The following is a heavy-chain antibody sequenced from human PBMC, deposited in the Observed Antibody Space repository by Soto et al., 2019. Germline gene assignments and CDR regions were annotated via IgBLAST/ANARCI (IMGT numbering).Heavy chain of an antibody. V-gene: IGHV1-2*02. D-gene: IGHD2-2*02. CDR2: INPNSGGT. J-gene: IGHJ4*02. CDR3: AREDLYGSYFDY. CDR1: GYTFTGYY. Sequence: GASVKVSCKASGYTFTGYYMHWVRQAPGQGLEWMGWINPNSGGTNYAQKFQGRVTISVDTSKNQFSLRLSSVTAADTAVYYCAREDLYGSYFDYWGQGTLVTVSS.